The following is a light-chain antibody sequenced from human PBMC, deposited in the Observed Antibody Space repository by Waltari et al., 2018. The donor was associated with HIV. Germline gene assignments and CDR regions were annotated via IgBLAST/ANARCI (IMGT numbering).Light chain of an antibody. CDR3: GTWDSSLSAYV. CDR2: ENN. CDR1: SPHLGNNY. Sequence: QSVLTQPPSVSAAPGQKVTIPCPGSSPHLGNNYVSWYQQLPGTAPKLLIYENNKRPSGIPDRFSGSKSGTSATLGITGLQTGDEADYYCGTWDSSLSAYVFGTGTKVTVL. J-gene: IGLJ1*01. V-gene: IGLV1-51*02.